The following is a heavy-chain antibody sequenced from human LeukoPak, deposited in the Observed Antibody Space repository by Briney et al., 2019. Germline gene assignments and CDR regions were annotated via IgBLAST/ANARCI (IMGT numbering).Heavy chain of an antibody. CDR2: INSDGSST. J-gene: IGHJ5*01. CDR3: ARVATTMVRNALDS. V-gene: IGHV3-74*01. D-gene: IGHD3-10*01. CDR1: GFTFSSDW. Sequence: GGSLRLSCAASGFTFSSDWMHWVRQAPGKGLVWVSRINSDGSSTSYADSVKGRFTISRDNAKNTLYLEMNSLRAEDTAVYYCARVATTMVRNALDSWGQGPLVTVSS.